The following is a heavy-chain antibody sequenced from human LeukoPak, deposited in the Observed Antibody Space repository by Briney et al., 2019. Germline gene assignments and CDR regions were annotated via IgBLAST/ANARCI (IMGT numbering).Heavy chain of an antibody. D-gene: IGHD1-1*01. CDR2: ISTSGSTI. J-gene: IGHJ4*02. V-gene: IGHV3-48*03. Sequence: GGSLRLSCPASEFTLSSYEMNWVRQAPAKGLEWVSYISTSGSTICYADSVKGRFTITRDNAKNSLYLQMNSLRADDTGVYYCARTEKNWNYFDNWGQGTLVTVSS. CDR3: ARTEKNWNYFDN. CDR1: EFTLSSYE.